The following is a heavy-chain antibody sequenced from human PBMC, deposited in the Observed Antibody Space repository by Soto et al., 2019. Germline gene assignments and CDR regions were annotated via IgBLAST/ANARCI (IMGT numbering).Heavy chain of an antibody. J-gene: IGHJ4*02. D-gene: IGHD1-26*01. V-gene: IGHV3-23*01. CDR1: GLSSSSFY. CDR2: ISASGGDT. CDR3: AGPQWELLD. Sequence: GSLRLSCAASGLSSSSFYMSWVRQAPGKGLEWVSSISASGGDTYYADSVKGRFTISRDNSKNTLYLQMSSLRAEDTAVYYCAGPQWELLDWGQGILVTVSS.